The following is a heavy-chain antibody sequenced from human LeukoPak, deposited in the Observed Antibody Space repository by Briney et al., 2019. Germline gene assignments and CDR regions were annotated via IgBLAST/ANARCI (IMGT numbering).Heavy chain of an antibody. CDR2: IYYSGST. CDR3: ARLSSLANIAARGRTWLDP. CDR1: GGSISSSSYY. V-gene: IGHV4-39*07. Sequence: SETLSLTCTVSGGSISSSSYYWGWIRQPPGKGLEWIGSIYYSGSTYYNPSLKSRFTISVDTSKNQFSLKLSSVTAADTAVYYCARLSSLANIAARGRTWLDPWGQGSLVTVSS. D-gene: IGHD6-6*01. J-gene: IGHJ5*02.